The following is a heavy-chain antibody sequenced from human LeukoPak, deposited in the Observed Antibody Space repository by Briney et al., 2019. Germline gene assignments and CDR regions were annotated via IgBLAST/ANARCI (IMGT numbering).Heavy chain of an antibody. J-gene: IGHJ3*02. CDR2: IIAYNGNT. Sequence: GASVKVSCKASGYTFTSYGISWVRQATGQGLEWMGWIIAYNGNTNYAQKLQGRVIMTTDTSTSTAYMELRSLRSDDTAVYYCARDTKMYSSSPGAFDIWGQGTMVTVSS. CDR3: ARDTKMYSSSPGAFDI. D-gene: IGHD6-13*01. V-gene: IGHV1-18*01. CDR1: GYTFTSYG.